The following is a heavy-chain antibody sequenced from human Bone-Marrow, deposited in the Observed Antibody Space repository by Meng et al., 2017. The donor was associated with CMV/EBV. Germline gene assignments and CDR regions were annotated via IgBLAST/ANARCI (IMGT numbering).Heavy chain of an antibody. D-gene: IGHD1-26*01. Sequence: GGSLRLSCAASGFSLRTYPVHWVRQAPGKGLEYVSSISSDGRSTNYADSVRGRFTSSRDNSKNKVDLQMGSLRADYTALYFCGKVGYSGSSHYSDYWGQGTLVTGSS. CDR2: ISSDGRST. V-gene: IGHV3-64*02. J-gene: IGHJ4*02. CDR3: GKVGYSGSSHYSDY. CDR1: GFSLRTYP.